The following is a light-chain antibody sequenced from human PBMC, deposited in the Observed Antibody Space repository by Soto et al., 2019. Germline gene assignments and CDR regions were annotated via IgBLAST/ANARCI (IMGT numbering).Light chain of an antibody. Sequence: QSALTQPASVSGSPGQSITISCTGTSSDVGSYNFVSWYQQHPGKAPKLMIYDVNNRPSGVSXXFSGSKSGNTASLTISGXXXEDEXXXXXSSYSGSTTRVVFGGGTQLTVL. CDR1: SSDVGSYNF. J-gene: IGLJ2*01. CDR3: SSYSGSTTRVV. V-gene: IGLV2-14*03. CDR2: DVN.